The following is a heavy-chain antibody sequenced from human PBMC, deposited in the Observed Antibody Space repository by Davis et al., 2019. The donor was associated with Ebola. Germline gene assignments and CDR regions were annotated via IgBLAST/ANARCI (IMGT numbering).Heavy chain of an antibody. D-gene: IGHD3-22*01. J-gene: IGHJ4*02. CDR3: ARVADYDSSGYLDY. CDR1: GGSISSGDYY. CDR2: IYYSGST. V-gene: IGHV4-30-4*01. Sequence: PSETLSLTCTVSGGSISSGDYYWSWIRQPPGKGLEWIGYIYYSGSTYYNPSLKSRVTISVDTSKNQFSLKLSSVTAADTAVYYCARVADYDSSGYLDYWGQGTLVTVSS.